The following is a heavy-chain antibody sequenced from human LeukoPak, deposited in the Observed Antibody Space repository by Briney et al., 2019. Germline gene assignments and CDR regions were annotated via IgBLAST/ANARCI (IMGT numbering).Heavy chain of an antibody. CDR3: AREPGISGY. J-gene: IGHJ4*02. CDR2: ISSGAYSI. V-gene: IGHV3-21*01. Sequence: GSLRLSCAASGFSFSSHSMNWVRQVPGKGLEWVSSISSGAYSIYYADSVRGRFTISRDNAKNSLYLQMNSLRAEDTAVYYCAREPGISGYWGQGTLVTVSS. CDR1: GFSFSSHS. D-gene: IGHD6-25*01.